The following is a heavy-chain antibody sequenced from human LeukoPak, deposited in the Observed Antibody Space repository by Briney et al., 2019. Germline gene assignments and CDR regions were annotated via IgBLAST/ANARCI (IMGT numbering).Heavy chain of an antibody. CDR1: GGSISPYY. CDR2: IFQTAYS. D-gene: IGHD3-10*01. V-gene: IGHV4-4*09. J-gene: IGHJ4*02. Sequence: SETLSLTCTVSGGSISPYYWNWIRQPPGKGLEWIANIFQTAYSTYNPSLKSRATISGDTSKNQFALRLTSVTAADTAVYYCARTYGSGRTDFDYWGQGILVTVSS. CDR3: ARTYGSGRTDFDY.